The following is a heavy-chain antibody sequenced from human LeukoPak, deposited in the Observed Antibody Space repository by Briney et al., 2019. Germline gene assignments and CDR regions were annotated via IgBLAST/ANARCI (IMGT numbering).Heavy chain of an antibody. CDR3: AAYCSSTSCPIPFDY. V-gene: IGHV3-30-3*01. CDR2: IAYDGSKT. CDR1: GFTFSSYA. Sequence: PGRSLRLSCAASGFTFSSYAIHWVRQAPGKGLEWVAVIAYDGSKTYYADSVKGRFTISRDNSKNTLYLHMSSLRAEDTAMYYCAAYCSSTSCPIPFDYRGQGTLVTVSS. D-gene: IGHD2-2*01. J-gene: IGHJ4*02.